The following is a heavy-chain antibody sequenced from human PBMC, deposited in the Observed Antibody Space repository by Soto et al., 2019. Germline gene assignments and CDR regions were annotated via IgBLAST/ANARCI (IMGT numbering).Heavy chain of an antibody. CDR2: INPNSGGT. CDR1: GYTFTGYY. V-gene: IGHV1-2*02. Sequence: GASVKVSYKATGYTFTGYYMHWVRQAPGQGLEWMGWINPNSGGTNYAQKFQGRVTMTRDTSISTAYMELSRLRSDDTAVYYCATSRAGDSSSPVFDYWGQGTLVTVS. CDR3: ATSRAGDSSSPVFDY. D-gene: IGHD6-6*01. J-gene: IGHJ4*02.